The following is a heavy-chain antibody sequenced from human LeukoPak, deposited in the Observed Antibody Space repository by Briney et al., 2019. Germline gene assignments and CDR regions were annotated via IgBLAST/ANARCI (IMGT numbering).Heavy chain of an antibody. D-gene: IGHD6-19*01. CDR3: TRGGPVAGTHKYFQH. CDR2: VNPNSGYT. V-gene: IGHV1-8*03. J-gene: IGHJ1*01. Sequence: ASVKVSCKASGYTFTRYDINWVRQATGQGLEWMGWVNPNSGYTGYAQKFQGRVTITRDTSINTAYMELSSLRSEDTAVYYCTRGGPVAGTHKYFQHWGQGTLVTVSS. CDR1: GYTFTRYD.